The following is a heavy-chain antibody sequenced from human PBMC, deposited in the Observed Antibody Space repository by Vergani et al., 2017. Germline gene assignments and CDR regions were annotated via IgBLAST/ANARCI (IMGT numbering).Heavy chain of an antibody. CDR3: AKEAEIVGVYYFDY. CDR1: GFTFSSSG. V-gene: IGHV3-30*18. D-gene: IGHD1-26*01. CDR2: ISYDGSNK. Sequence: QVQLVESGGGVVQPGRSLRLSCAASGFTFSSSGMHWVRQAPGKGLEWVAVISYDGSNKYYADSVKGRFTISRDNSKNTLYLQMNSLRAEDTAVYYCAKEAEIVGVYYFDYWGQGTLVTVSS. J-gene: IGHJ4*02.